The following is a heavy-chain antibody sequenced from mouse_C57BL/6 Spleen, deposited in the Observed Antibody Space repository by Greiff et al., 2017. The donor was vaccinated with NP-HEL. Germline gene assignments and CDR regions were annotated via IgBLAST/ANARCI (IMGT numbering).Heavy chain of an antibody. Sequence: QVQLQQSGAELARPGASVKLSCKASGYTFTSYGISWVKQRTGQGLEWIGEIYPRSGNTYYNEKFKGKATMTADKSSSTAYMELRSLTSEDSAVYFCARSKSPTSAMDYWGQGTSVTVSS. J-gene: IGHJ4*01. CDR3: ARSKSPTSAMDY. CDR1: GYTFTSYG. V-gene: IGHV1-81*01. CDR2: IYPRSGNT. D-gene: IGHD6-1*01.